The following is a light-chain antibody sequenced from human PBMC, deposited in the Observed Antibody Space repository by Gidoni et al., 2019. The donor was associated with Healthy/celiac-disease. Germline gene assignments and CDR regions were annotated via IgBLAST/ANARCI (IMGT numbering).Light chain of an antibody. J-gene: IGKJ2*04. CDR2: WAS. CDR1: QSVLYSHNNKNY. CDR3: QQYYSTPCS. Sequence: DIVMTHSLDSLAVSLGERATINCKSSQSVLYSHNNKNYLAWYQQKPGQPPKLLIYWASTRESGVPDRFSGSGSGTDFTLTISSLQAEDVAVYYCQQYYSTPCSFGQGTKLEIK. V-gene: IGKV4-1*01.